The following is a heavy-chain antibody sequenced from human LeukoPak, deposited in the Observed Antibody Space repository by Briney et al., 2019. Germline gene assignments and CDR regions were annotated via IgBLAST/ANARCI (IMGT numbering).Heavy chain of an antibody. J-gene: IGHJ4*02. CDR2: ISVSSGSI. Sequence: QTGGSLRLSCAASGFTFSSYSMNWVRQAPGKGLEWVSYISVSSGSIDYADSVKARFTISRDNARNTLYLQMNNLRAEDTAVYYCARENRSDYLPGYYFDHWGQGALVTVSS. CDR3: ARENRSDYLPGYYFDH. CDR1: GFTFSSYS. D-gene: IGHD4-17*01. V-gene: IGHV3-48*04.